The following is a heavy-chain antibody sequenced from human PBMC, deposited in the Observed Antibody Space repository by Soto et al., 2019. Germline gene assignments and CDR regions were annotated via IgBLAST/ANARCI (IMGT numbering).Heavy chain of an antibody. Sequence: LRISCKGSGYSFTNYWISWVRRMPGKGLEWMGNIDPVDSYTNYSPSFQGHVTFSVDTSISTAYLQWSSLKASDTAMYYCARIESIARNWFDPWGQGTLVTVSS. V-gene: IGHV5-10-1*01. CDR3: ARIESIARNWFDP. CDR1: GYSFTNYW. J-gene: IGHJ5*02. CDR2: IDPVDSYT. D-gene: IGHD6-13*01.